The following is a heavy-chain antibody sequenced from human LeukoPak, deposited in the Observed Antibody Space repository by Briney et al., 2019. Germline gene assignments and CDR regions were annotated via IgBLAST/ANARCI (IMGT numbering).Heavy chain of an antibody. J-gene: IGHJ5*02. CDR2: ICDDRSNK. Sequence: GGSLRLSCVASGFTLSSNGMQGVPPAPGKGLERVADICDDRSNKDYVVYGQCRFSSSRDNTKNTLYLEMSRLRAEDTAVYYCAKDTGITALSNWFDPWGQGTLVTVSS. D-gene: IGHD1-20*01. V-gene: IGHV3-33*06. CDR3: AKDTGITALSNWFDP. CDR1: GFTLSSNG.